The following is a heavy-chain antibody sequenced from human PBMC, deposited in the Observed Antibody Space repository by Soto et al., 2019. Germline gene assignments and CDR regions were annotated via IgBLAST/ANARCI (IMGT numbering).Heavy chain of an antibody. CDR3: ARTSNYVPYYYYGMDV. CDR2: IYYSGST. V-gene: IGHV4-61*01. CDR1: GGSVSSGSYY. J-gene: IGHJ6*02. Sequence: PSETLSLTCTVSGGSVSSGSYYWSWIRQPPGKGLEWIGYIYYSGSTNYNPSLKTRVTISVDTSKNQFSLKLSSVTAADTAVYYCARTSNYVPYYYYGMDVWGQGTTVTVSS. D-gene: IGHD4-4*01.